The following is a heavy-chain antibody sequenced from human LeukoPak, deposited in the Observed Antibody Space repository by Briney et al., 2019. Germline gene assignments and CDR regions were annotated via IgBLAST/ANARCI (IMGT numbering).Heavy chain of an antibody. J-gene: IGHJ2*01. CDR2: ISGSGGRT. CDR3: AKWRAIVATSYFDL. D-gene: IGHD5-12*01. V-gene: IGHV3-23*01. Sequence: PAGSLRLSCAASGFTFTSYAMSCVRQAPGQGLEWVSAISGSGGRTYYADSVEERFIISRDNSKNTLYLQMNSLRAEDTAVYYCAKWRAIVATSYFDLWGRGTLVTVSS. CDR1: GFTFTSYA.